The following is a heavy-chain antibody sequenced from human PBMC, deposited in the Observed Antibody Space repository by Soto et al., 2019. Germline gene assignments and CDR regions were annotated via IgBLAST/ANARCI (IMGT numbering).Heavy chain of an antibody. D-gene: IGHD4-17*01. Sequence: SETLSLTCGVSGYSISSGYYWAWSRQPPGKGLEWIGSINYSGKTYHNPSLRSRVTISVDTSKNQLSLKLTSVTAAETAVYYCGRRGHDYGYYIDSWGQGNLVTVSS. CDR3: GRRGHDYGYYIDS. CDR2: INYSGKT. J-gene: IGHJ5*01. CDR1: GYSISSGYY. V-gene: IGHV4-38-2*01.